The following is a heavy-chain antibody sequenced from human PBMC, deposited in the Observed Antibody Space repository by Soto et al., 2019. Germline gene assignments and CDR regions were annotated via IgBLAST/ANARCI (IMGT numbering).Heavy chain of an antibody. D-gene: IGHD2-2*01. CDR1: GFTFSSHA. Sequence: WGSLRLSCAAFGFTFSSHAMSWVRQAPGKGLEWVSAISGSGGSTYYADSVKGRFTISRDNSKNTLYLQMNSLRAEDTAVYYCAKDLDKYQLLSEVWGQGTMVTVSS. CDR3: AKDLDKYQLLSEV. V-gene: IGHV3-23*01. CDR2: ISGSGGST. J-gene: IGHJ3*01.